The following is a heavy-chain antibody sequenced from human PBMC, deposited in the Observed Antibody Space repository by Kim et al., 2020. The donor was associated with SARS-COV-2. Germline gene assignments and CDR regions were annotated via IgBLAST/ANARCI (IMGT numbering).Heavy chain of an antibody. V-gene: IGHV3-23*01. CDR3: AKDRFGSGSYYDY. J-gene: IGHJ4*02. D-gene: IGHD3-10*01. Sequence: YANPVKGRFPMSRDISKNTLYLQRNSLRAEDTAVYYCAKDRFGSGSYYDYWGQGTLVTVSS.